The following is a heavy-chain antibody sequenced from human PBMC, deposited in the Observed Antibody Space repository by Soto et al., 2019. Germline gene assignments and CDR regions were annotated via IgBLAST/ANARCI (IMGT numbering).Heavy chain of an antibody. J-gene: IGHJ6*02. Sequence: GGSLRLSCEASGFIFSTYSMTWVRQAPGKGLEWVAAISPSCDSTYYADSVKGRLTISSDNSKDTVFLQMNSLSADDTALYYCVKEPDVWGQGISVTVSS. CDR1: GFIFSTYS. CDR2: ISPSCDST. CDR3: VKEPDV. V-gene: IGHV3-23*01.